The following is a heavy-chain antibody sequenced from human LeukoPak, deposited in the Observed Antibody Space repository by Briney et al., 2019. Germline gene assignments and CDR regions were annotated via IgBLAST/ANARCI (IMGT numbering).Heavy chain of an antibody. D-gene: IGHD4-17*01. CDR1: GYTFTGYY. V-gene: IGHV1-2*02. CDR3: ARAMGDYGSGSIDY. J-gene: IGHJ4*02. Sequence: ASVKVSCKASGYTFTGYYMHWVRQAPGQGLEWMGWINPNSGGTNYAQKFQGRVTMTRDTSISTAYMELSRLRSDDTAVYYCARAMGDYGSGSIDYWGQGTLVTASS. CDR2: INPNSGGT.